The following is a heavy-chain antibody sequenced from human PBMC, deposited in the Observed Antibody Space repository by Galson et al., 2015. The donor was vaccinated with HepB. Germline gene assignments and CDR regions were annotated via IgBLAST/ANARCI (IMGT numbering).Heavy chain of an antibody. J-gene: IGHJ2*01. CDR3: AKRTSTYWYFDV. CDR1: GLTFSSYA. D-gene: IGHD2-21*01. CDR2: ITVSGGST. V-gene: IGHV3-23*01. Sequence: SLRLSCAASGLTFSSYAMSWVRQAPGKGLEWVSGITVSGGSTYYADSVKGRFTTSRDNSKNTLYLQMNSLRAEDTAVYYCAKRTSTYWYFDVWGRGTLVTVSS.